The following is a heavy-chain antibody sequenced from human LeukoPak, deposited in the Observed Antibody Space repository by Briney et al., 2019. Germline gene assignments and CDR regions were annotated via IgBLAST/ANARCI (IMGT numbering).Heavy chain of an antibody. CDR2: TYPGDSDT. D-gene: IGHD3-3*01. CDR1: GYSFTTHW. Sequence: GEPLKISLKGSGYSFTTHWIGWVRQIPRKGLELMGITYPGDSDTRYSPSFQGQVTISVDKSTSTAYLPWRSLKASDTDIYYCARQSTKGVLRFLVWGQGTTVIVSS. V-gene: IGHV5-51*01. CDR3: ARQSTKGVLRFLV. J-gene: IGHJ6*02.